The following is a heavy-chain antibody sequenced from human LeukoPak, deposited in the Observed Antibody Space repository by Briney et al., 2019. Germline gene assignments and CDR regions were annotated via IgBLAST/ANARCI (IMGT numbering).Heavy chain of an antibody. CDR3: AIDFTAPYSSSFYAFDI. D-gene: IGHD6-13*01. CDR1: GYTFTGYY. CDR2: INPNSGGT. J-gene: IGHJ3*02. Sequence: ASVKVSCKASGYTFTGYYMHWVRQAPGQGLEWMGWINPNSGGTNYAQKLQGRVTMTTDTSTSTAYMELGSLRSDDTAVYYCAIDFTAPYSSSFYAFDIWGQGTMVTVSS. V-gene: IGHV1-2*02.